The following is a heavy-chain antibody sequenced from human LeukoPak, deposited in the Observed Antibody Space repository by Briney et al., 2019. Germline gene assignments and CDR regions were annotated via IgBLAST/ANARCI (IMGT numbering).Heavy chain of an antibody. CDR2: ISSSSSYI. CDR3: ARDITTMVVAVSRLFGDAFDI. D-gene: IGHD2-15*01. J-gene: IGHJ3*02. Sequence: GGSLRLSCAASGFTFSSYSMNWVRQAPGKGLEWVSSISSSSSYIYYADSVKGRFTISRDNAKNSLYLQMNSLRAEDTAVYYCARDITTMVVAVSRLFGDAFDIWGQGTMVTVSS. CDR1: GFTFSSYS. V-gene: IGHV3-21*01.